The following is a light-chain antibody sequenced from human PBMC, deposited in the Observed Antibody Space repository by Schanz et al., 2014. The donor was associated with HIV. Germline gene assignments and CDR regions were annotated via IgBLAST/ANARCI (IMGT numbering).Light chain of an antibody. Sequence: QSALTQPASVSGSPGQSITISCTGTNNDIGSYTYVAWYQQHPGKAPKVVVYGVFDRPSGVPDRFSGSKSGNTASLTVSGLQADDEADYYCSSYANTDTVLFGGGTKLTVL. CDR1: NNDIGSYTY. J-gene: IGLJ2*01. V-gene: IGLV2-14*03. CDR2: GVF. CDR3: SSYANTDTVL.